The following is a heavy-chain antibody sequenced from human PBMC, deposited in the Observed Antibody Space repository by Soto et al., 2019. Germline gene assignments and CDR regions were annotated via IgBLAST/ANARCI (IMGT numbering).Heavy chain of an antibody. CDR3: ARGGAVATTAHFDH. CDR2: IYSNGNT. V-gene: IGHV4-4*07. CDR1: GDSINNYY. D-gene: IGHD5-12*01. J-gene: IGHJ4*02. Sequence: LSLTCTVSGDSINNYYWSWMRLPAGKGLEWIGRIYSNGNTYYNPSLKSRVSMSVDTSKNQFSLILKTVTAADTAVYYCARGGAVATTAHFDHWGQGTLVTVSS.